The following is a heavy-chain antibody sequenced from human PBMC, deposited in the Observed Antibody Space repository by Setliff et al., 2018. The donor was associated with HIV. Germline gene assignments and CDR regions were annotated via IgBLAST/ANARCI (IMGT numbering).Heavy chain of an antibody. Sequence: GGSLRLSCAASGFTFSDYYMSWIRQAPGKGLEWISFISSSGNIKYYLDSVKGRFTISRDNAKNSLYLEMNSLSAEDTAVYYCARGGANPSWFDSWGQGTLVTVSS. J-gene: IGHJ5*01. CDR3: ARGGANPSWFDS. D-gene: IGHD3-16*01. V-gene: IGHV3-11*04. CDR1: GFTFSDYY. CDR2: ISSSGNIK.